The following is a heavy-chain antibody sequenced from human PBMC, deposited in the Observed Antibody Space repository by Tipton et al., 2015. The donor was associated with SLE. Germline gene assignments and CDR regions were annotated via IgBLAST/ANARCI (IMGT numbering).Heavy chain of an antibody. D-gene: IGHD6-19*01. CDR1: GGSFSAYY. J-gene: IGHJ4*02. CDR3: AKAHDSGWYYFDY. Sequence: TLSLTCDVYGGSFSAYYWSWIRQPPGKGLEWIGEINHRGSTNYNPSLKSRVTMSVDTSKNQFSLKLNSVTAADTAVYYCAKAHDSGWYYFDYWGQGTLVTVSS. CDR2: INHRGST. V-gene: IGHV4-34*01.